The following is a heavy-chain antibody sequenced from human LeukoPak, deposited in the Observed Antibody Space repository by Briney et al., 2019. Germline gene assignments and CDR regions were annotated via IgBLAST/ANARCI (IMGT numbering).Heavy chain of an antibody. CDR1: GGSVNSGSFY. J-gene: IGHJ4*02. CDR3: ARDLGIAVAGTLGY. V-gene: IGHV4-61*01. Sequence: SETLSLTCTVSGGSVNSGSFYWSWIRQPPGKGLEWIGYIYYTGSSNYNPSLKSRVTISVDTSKNQFSLRLSSLTAADTAVYYCARDLGIAVAGTLGYWGQGTLVTVSS. CDR2: IYYTGSS. D-gene: IGHD6-19*01.